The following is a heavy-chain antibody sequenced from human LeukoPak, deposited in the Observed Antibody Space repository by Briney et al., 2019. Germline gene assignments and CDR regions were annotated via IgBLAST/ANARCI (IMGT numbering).Heavy chain of an antibody. Sequence: GGSLRLSCAASGFTVSSNYMSWVRQAPGKGLEWVSVIYSGGSTYYADSVKGRFTISRDNSKNTLYLQMNSLRAEDTAVYYCAKDLNWNGFDYWGQGTLVTVSS. CDR3: AKDLNWNGFDY. J-gene: IGHJ4*02. V-gene: IGHV3-53*01. CDR1: GFTVSSNY. D-gene: IGHD1-1*01. CDR2: IYSGGST.